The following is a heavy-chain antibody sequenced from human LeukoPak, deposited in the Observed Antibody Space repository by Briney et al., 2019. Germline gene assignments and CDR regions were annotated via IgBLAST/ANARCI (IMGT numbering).Heavy chain of an antibody. J-gene: IGHJ5*02. Sequence: GASVKVSCKASGYTFTSYDINWVRQATGQELEWMGWMNPNSGNTGYAQKFQGRVTMTRNTSISTAYMELSSLRSEDTAVYYCARGDLNYYDSSGYYPWGQGTLVTVSS. CDR3: ARGDLNYYDSSGYYP. CDR2: MNPNSGNT. CDR1: GYTFTSYD. D-gene: IGHD3-22*01. V-gene: IGHV1-8*01.